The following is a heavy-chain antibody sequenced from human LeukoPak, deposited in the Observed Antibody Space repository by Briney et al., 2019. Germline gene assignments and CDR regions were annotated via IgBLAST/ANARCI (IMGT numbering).Heavy chain of an antibody. Sequence: GGSLRLSCVGSGFSFSDYALEWVRQPPGRGLEWVASITPKSDYIYYTPSVKGRFTTSRDNARRSVYLQMNSLRADDTALYYCATMVGPRFGTYYFDFWGQGVQVTVSS. J-gene: IGHJ4*01. V-gene: IGHV3-21*01. CDR3: ATMVGPRFGTYYFDF. CDR2: ITPKSDYI. CDR1: GFSFSDYA. D-gene: IGHD3-16*01.